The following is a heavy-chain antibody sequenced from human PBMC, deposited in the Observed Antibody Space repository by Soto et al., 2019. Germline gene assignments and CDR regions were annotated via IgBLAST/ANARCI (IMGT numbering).Heavy chain of an antibody. CDR3: AHSTYDFWSGYGGGWFDP. CDR2: IYWDDDK. V-gene: IGHV2-5*02. Sequence: KESGPTLVKPTQTLTLTCPFSAFSLSTSGVGVGWIRQPPGKALEWLALIYWDDDKRYSPSLKSRLTITKDTSKNQVVLTMTNMDPVDTATYYCAHSTYDFWSGYGGGWFDPWGQGTLVTVSS. J-gene: IGHJ5*02. CDR1: AFSLSTSGVG. D-gene: IGHD3-3*01.